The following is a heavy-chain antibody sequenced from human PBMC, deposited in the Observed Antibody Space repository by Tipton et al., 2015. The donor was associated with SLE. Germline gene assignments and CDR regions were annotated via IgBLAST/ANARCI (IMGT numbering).Heavy chain of an antibody. CDR3: ARDIVVVVAAGPFDP. D-gene: IGHD2-15*01. V-gene: IGHV4-39*07. CDR2: IYYSGST. CDR1: GGSISSSSYY. J-gene: IGHJ5*02. Sequence: TLSLTCTVSGGSISSSSYYWGWIRQPPGKGLEWIGSIYYSGSTYYNPSLKSRVTISVDTSKNQFSLKLSSVTAADTAVYYCARDIVVVVAAGPFDPWGQGTLVTVSS.